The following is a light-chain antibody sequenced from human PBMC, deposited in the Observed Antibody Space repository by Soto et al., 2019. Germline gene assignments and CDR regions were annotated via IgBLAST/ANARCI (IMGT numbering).Light chain of an antibody. CDR1: SSDVGGYNY. Sequence: QSVLTQPASVSGSPGQSITISCTGTSSDVGGYNYVSWYQQHPGKAPKLMIYEVSNLPSGVSDRFSGSKSGNTASLTISGLQAEDEADYYCSSYTSSSTFVVFGGGTKVTVL. CDR2: EVS. J-gene: IGLJ2*01. CDR3: SSYTSSSTFVV. V-gene: IGLV2-14*01.